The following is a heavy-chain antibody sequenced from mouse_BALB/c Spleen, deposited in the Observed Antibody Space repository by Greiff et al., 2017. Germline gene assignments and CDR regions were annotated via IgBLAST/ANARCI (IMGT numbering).Heavy chain of an antibody. CDR3: ARHEGYWSYFDY. J-gene: IGHJ2*01. CDR2: INSNGGST. Sequence: EVQGVESGGGLVKLGGSLKLSCAASGFTFSSYYMSWVRQTPEKRLELVAAINSNGGSTYYPDTVKGRFTISRDNAKNTLYLQMSSLKSEDTALYYCARHEGYWSYFDYWGQGTTLTVSS. V-gene: IGHV5-6-2*01. D-gene: IGHD2-3*01. CDR1: GFTFSSYY.